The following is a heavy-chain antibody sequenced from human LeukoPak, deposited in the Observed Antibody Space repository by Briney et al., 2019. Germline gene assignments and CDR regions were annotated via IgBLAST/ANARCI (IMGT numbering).Heavy chain of an antibody. CDR1: GFTFSSYA. J-gene: IGHJ4*02. V-gene: IGHV3-23*01. Sequence: GGSLRLSCAASGFTFSSYAMSCVRQAPGKGLEWVSAISGSGGSTYYADSVKGRFTISRDNSKNTLYLQMNSLRAEDTAVYYCASGPYGSGSYYRDYWGQGTLVTVSS. CDR2: ISGSGGST. D-gene: IGHD3-10*01. CDR3: ASGPYGSGSYYRDY.